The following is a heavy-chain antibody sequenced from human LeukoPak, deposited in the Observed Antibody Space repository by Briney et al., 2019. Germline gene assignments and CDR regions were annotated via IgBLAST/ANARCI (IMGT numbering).Heavy chain of an antibody. CDR2: ISSSSSTI. CDR1: GFTFSSYW. J-gene: IGHJ4*02. V-gene: IGHV3-48*04. Sequence: GGSLRLSCAASGFTFSSYWMHWVRQAPGKGLEWVSYISSSSSTIYYADSVKGRFTISRDNAKNSLYLQMNSLRAEDTAVYYCARDQGGVGYWGQGTLVTVSS. CDR3: ARDQGGVGY. D-gene: IGHD3-16*01.